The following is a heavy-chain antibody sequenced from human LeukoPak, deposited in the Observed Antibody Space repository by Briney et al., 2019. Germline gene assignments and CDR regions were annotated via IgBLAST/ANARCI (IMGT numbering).Heavy chain of an antibody. CDR3: AKGHCSSTSCYTRGAFDI. Sequence: GGSLRLSCAASGFTFSSYAMSWVRQAPGKGLEWVSAISGSGGSTYYADSVKGRFTISRDNSKNTLYLQMNSLRAEDTAVYYCAKGHCSSTSCYTRGAFDIWGQGTMVTVSS. D-gene: IGHD2-2*02. J-gene: IGHJ3*02. CDR2: ISGSGGST. CDR1: GFTFSSYA. V-gene: IGHV3-23*01.